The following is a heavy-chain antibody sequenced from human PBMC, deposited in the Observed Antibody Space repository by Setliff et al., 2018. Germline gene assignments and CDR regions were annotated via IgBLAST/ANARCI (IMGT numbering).Heavy chain of an antibody. V-gene: IGHV4-34*01. CDR1: GGSFSGYY. D-gene: IGHD6-25*01. J-gene: IGHJ4*02. CDR3: ARDSGSGGNFDY. Sequence: PSETLSLTCAVYGGSFSGYYWSWIRQPPGKGLEWIGEINHSGSTNYNPSLKSRVTISVDTSKNQFSLKLSSVTAADTAVYYCARDSGSGGNFDYWGQGTLVTVSS. CDR2: INHSGST.